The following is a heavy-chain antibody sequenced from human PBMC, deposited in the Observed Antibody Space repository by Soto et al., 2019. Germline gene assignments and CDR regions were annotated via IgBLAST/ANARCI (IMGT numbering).Heavy chain of an antibody. CDR2: IWYDGSNK. Sequence: QVQLVESGGGAVQPGRSLRLSCAASGFTFSNYGMHWVRQAPGKGLEWMAVIWYDGSNKYYADSVKGRFTISRDNSKNTLYLQMNTLRAEDTAVYYCARAHDYIDYWGQGTLVTVSS. V-gene: IGHV3-33*01. J-gene: IGHJ4*02. CDR1: GFTFSNYG. CDR3: ARAHDYIDY.